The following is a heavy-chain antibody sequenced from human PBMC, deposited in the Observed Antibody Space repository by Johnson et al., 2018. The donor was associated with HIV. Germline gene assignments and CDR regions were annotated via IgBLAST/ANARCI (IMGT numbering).Heavy chain of an antibody. CDR3: ARDGGNDYGDYVGGGALDI. CDR2: ISGSGGST. D-gene: IGHD4-17*01. J-gene: IGHJ3*02. CDR1: GFTFDDYG. V-gene: IGHV3-23*04. Sequence: MLLVESGGSVVRPGGSLILSCAASGFTFDDYGMSWVRQAPGKGLEWVSAISGSGGSTYYADSVKGRFTISRDNSKSTLYLQMNSLRAEDTAVYYCARDGGNDYGDYVGGGALDIWGQGKMVTVSS.